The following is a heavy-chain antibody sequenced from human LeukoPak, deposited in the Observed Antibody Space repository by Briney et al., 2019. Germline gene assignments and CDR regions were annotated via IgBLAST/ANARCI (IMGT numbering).Heavy chain of an antibody. J-gene: IGHJ4*02. Sequence: GGSLRLSCAASGFTFSSYSMNWVRQAPGKGLEWVSSISSSSYIYYADSVKGRFTISRDNAKNSLYLQMNSLRAEDTAVYYCARENYSSGYYQTFDYWGQGTLVTVSS. CDR2: ISSSSYI. CDR1: GFTFSSYS. V-gene: IGHV3-21*01. CDR3: ARENYSSGYYQTFDY. D-gene: IGHD3-22*01.